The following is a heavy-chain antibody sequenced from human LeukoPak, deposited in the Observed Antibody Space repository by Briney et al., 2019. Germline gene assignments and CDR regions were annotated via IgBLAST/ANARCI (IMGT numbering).Heavy chain of an antibody. CDR3: TTENPRYDILIGYVFDY. Sequence: PGGSLRLSCAASGFTFSNAWMSWVRQAPGKGLEWVGRIKSKTDGGTTDYAAPVKGRFTISRDDSKNTLYLQMNSLKTEDTAVYYCTTENPRYDILIGYVFDYWGQGTLVTVSS. CDR2: IKSKTDGGTT. J-gene: IGHJ4*02. CDR1: GFTFSNAW. D-gene: IGHD3-9*01. V-gene: IGHV3-15*01.